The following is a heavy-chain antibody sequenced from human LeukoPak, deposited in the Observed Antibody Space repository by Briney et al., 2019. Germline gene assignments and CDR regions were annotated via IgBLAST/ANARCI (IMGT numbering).Heavy chain of an antibody. CDR2: INGDGSST. D-gene: IGHD3-10*02. CDR3: AELGITMIGGV. V-gene: IGHV3-74*01. J-gene: IGHJ6*04. CDR1: GFTFSSYW. Sequence: PGGSLRLSCAASGFTFSSYWMHWVRQVPGKGLVWVSRINGDGSSTNYADSVKGRFTISRDNAKNTLYLQMNSLRAEDTAVYYCAELGITMIGGVWGKGATVTISS.